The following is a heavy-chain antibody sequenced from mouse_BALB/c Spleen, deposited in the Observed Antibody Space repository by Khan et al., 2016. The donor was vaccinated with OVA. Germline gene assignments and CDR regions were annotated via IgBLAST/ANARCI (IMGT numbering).Heavy chain of an antibody. Sequence: QVQLQQPGAELVKAGASVKMSCKASGYTFTSYWMHWVKQRLGQGLEWFAETNPTNGRTYYTEKFKSKATLTVDKSSSTAYMLLSSPTFEDSAVYNGARIKKIGATYFDYWGQGTTLTVSS. J-gene: IGHJ2*01. CDR1: GYTFTSYW. CDR2: TNPTNGRT. CDR3: ARIKKIGATYFDY. D-gene: IGHD1-1*01. V-gene: IGHV1S81*02.